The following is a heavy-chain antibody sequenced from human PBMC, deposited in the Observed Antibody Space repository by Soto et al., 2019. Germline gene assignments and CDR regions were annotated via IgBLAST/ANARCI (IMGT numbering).Heavy chain of an antibody. D-gene: IGHD1-26*01. CDR1: GYTFTSYA. J-gene: IGHJ2*01. Sequence: EASVKVSCKASGYTFTSYAMHWVRQAPGQRLEWMGWIDAGNGNTKYSQKFQGRVTITRDTSASTAYMELSSLRSEDTAVYYCARGGSLYWYFDLWGRGTLVTVSS. CDR2: IDAGNGNT. V-gene: IGHV1-3*01. CDR3: ARGGSLYWYFDL.